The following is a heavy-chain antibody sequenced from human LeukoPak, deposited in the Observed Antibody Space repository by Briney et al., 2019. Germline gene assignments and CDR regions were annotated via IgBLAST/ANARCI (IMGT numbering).Heavy chain of an antibody. CDR2: MNPNSGNT. D-gene: IGHD5-12*01. CDR1: GYTFTSYD. V-gene: IGHV1-8*01. CDR3: ARVPVKWQLATGGHWFDP. Sequence: ASVKVSCKASGYTFTSYDINWVRQATGQGLEGMGWMNPNSGNTGYAQKFQGRVTMTRNTSISTAYMELSSLRSEDTAGYYCARVPVKWQLATGGHWFDPWGQGTLVTVSS. J-gene: IGHJ5*02.